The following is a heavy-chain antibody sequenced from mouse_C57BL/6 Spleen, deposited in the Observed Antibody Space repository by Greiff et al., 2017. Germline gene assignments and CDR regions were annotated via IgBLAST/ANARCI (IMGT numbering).Heavy chain of an antibody. J-gene: IGHJ1*03. CDR2: IYPGSGST. CDR3: ARSFYYGNYVGYFDV. V-gene: IGHV1-55*01. CDR1: GYTFTSYW. D-gene: IGHD2-1*01. Sequence: VKLQQPGAELVKPGASVKMSCKASGYTFTSYWITWVKQRPGQGLEWIGDIYPGSGSTNYNEKFKSKATLTVDTSSSTAYMQLSSLTSEDSAVYYCARSFYYGNYVGYFDVWGTGTTVTVSS.